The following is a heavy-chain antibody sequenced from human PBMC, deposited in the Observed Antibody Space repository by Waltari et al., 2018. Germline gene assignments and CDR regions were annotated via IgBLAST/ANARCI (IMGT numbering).Heavy chain of an antibody. D-gene: IGHD1-1*01. J-gene: IGHJ4*02. V-gene: IGHV3-30*01. CDR1: GCNFRDYA. Sequence: QVHLVESGGGEFQPGKSLRLSCVASGCNFRDYAMHWVRQTPGKGLHWVALISYDGVDKWYADSLKGRFTISRDNSKSTLYLQIDSLRSEDTAVYYCARDYNSLVDYWGQGILVTVSS. CDR3: ARDYNSLVDY. CDR2: ISYDGVDK.